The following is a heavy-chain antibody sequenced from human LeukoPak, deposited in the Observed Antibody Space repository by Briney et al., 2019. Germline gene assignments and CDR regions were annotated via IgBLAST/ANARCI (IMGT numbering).Heavy chain of an antibody. J-gene: IGHJ4*02. CDR1: GFTFSSYA. CDR2: ISYDGSNK. V-gene: IGHV3-30-3*01. D-gene: IGHD4-17*01. CDR3: ARGHGDPYYFDY. Sequence: GRSLRLSCAASGFTFSSYAMHWVRQAPGKGLEWVAVISYDGSNKYYADSVKGRFTISRDNSKNTLYLQMNSLRAEDTAVYYCARGHGDPYYFDYWGQGTLVTVSS.